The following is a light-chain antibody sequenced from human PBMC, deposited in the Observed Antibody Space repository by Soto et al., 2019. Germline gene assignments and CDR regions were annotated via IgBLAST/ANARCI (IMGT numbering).Light chain of an antibody. CDR3: SSFTSSTAVV. V-gene: IGLV2-11*01. CDR1: TSDIGAYNY. J-gene: IGLJ2*01. Sequence: QSALTQPRSVSGSPGQSVTISCTGTTSDIGAYNYVSWYQQHPGKAPKLIIYGVSKRPSGVSNRFSGSKSGNTASLTISGLQAEDEADYYCSSFTSSTAVVFGGGTKLTVL. CDR2: GVS.